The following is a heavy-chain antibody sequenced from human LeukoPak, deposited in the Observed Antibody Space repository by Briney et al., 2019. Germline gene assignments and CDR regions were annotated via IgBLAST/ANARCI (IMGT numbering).Heavy chain of an antibody. CDR3: ARSEVAVAIVASWFDP. D-gene: IGHD6-19*01. CDR1: GYTFTGYY. V-gene: IGHV1-2*02. Sequence: ASVKVSCKASGYTFTGYYMHWVRQAPGQGLEWMGWINPNSGGTNYAQKFQGRVTMTRDTSISTAYMELSRLRSDDTAVYYCARSEVAVAIVASWFDPWGQGTLVTVSS. CDR2: INPNSGGT. J-gene: IGHJ5*02.